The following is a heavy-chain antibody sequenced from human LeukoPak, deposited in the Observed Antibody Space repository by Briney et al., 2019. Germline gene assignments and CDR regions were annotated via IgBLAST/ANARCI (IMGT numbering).Heavy chain of an antibody. CDR2: IYGGRT. CDR1: GGSLGGNC. J-gene: IGHJ5*02. V-gene: IGHV4-59*08. CDR3: AMRVREQRDTSPGNWLDP. D-gene: IGHD1/OR15-1a*01. Sequence: SETLSLTCTVSGGSLGGNCWNWIRQSPESGLEWIGRIYGGRTKYNPSLMSRVTIPFDTSKNQFSLNLRSVTAADTAVYYSAMRVREQRDTSPGNWLDPWGQGTLVTVSS.